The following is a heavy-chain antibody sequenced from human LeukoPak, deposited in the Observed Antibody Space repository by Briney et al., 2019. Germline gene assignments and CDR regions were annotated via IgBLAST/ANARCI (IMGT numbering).Heavy chain of an antibody. D-gene: IGHD2-2*01. V-gene: IGHV3-9*01. CDR3: AKDITSSPPYYYGMDV. CDR1: GFTFDDYA. Sequence: GRSLRLSCAASGFTFDDYAMHWVRQAPGKGLEWVSGISWNSGSIDYADSVKGRLTISRDNAKNSLYLQMSSLRAEDTALYYCAKDITSSPPYYYGMDVWGRGTTVTVSS. CDR2: ISWNSGSI. J-gene: IGHJ6*02.